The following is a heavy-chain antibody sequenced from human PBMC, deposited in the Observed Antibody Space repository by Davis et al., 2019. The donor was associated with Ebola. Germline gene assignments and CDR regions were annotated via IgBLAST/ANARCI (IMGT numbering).Heavy chain of an antibody. CDR2: ISSSSSTI. CDR1: GFTFSSYS. D-gene: IGHD6-13*01. J-gene: IGHJ6*02. V-gene: IGHV3-48*04. Sequence: GGSLRLSCAASGFTFSSYSMNWVRQAPGKGLEWVSYISSSSSTIYYADSVKGRFTISRDNAKNSLYLQMNSLRAEDTAVYYCARSYSSSWYGEYYYYYYGMDVWGQGTTVTVSS. CDR3: ARSYSSSWYGEYYYYYYGMDV.